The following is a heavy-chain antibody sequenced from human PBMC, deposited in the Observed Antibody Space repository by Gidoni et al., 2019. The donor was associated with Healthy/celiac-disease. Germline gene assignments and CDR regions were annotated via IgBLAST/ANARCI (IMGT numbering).Heavy chain of an antibody. CDR2: IKQDGSEK. V-gene: IGHV3-7*01. D-gene: IGHD2-15*01. CDR1: GFTFSSYW. CDR3: ARDTGYCSGGSCYSDAFDI. Sequence: EVQLVASGGGLVQPGGSLRLSCAASGFTFSSYWMSWVRKARGKGLEWVANIKQDGSEKYYVDSVKGRFTISRDNAKNSLYLQMNSLRAEDTAVYYCARDTGYCSGGSCYSDAFDIWGQGTMVTVSS. J-gene: IGHJ3*02.